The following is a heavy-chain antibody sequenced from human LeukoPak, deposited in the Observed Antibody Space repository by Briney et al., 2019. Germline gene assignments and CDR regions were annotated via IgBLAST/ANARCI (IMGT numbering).Heavy chain of an antibody. Sequence: ASVKVSCKAPGYTFTVYYMHWVRQAPGQGLEWMGWISPKSGDTNLAQKFQGRVTMTRDTSVSTAYMELRRLSSDDTAVNYCARAHYSSTWYEWGQGTLVTVTP. CDR3: ARAHYSSTWYE. CDR1: GYTFTVYY. V-gene: IGHV1-2*02. J-gene: IGHJ4*02. D-gene: IGHD6-13*01. CDR2: ISPKSGDT.